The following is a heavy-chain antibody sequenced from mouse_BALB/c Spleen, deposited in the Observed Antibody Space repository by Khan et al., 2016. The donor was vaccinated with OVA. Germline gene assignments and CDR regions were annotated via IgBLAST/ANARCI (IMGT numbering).Heavy chain of an antibody. Sequence: VQLQESGAELVRPGVSVKLSCKASGYSLTSYWMNWVKQRPGQGLEWIRMIHPSDSETTLNQKFKDKATLTVDKSSSIAYMQLSSPTSEDSAVYYCARGNTASYWYFGVWGAGTTVTVSS. CDR2: IHPSDSET. CDR1: GYSLTSYW. V-gene: IGHV1-61*01. CDR3: ARGNTASYWYFGV. D-gene: IGHD1-2*01. J-gene: IGHJ1*01.